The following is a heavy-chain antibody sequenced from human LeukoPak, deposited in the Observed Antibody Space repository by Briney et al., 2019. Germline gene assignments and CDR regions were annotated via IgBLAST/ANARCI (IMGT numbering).Heavy chain of an antibody. CDR3: ARVSGGYCSSTSCYKYYYYMDV. J-gene: IGHJ6*03. CDR2: IIPIFGTA. Sequence: ASVKVSCKASGGTFSSYAISWVRQAPGQGLEWMGGIIPIFGTANYAQKFQGRVTITADESTSTAYMELSSLRSEDTAVYCCARVSGGYCSSTSCYKYYYYMDVWGKGTTVTVSS. CDR1: GGTFSSYA. D-gene: IGHD2-2*03. V-gene: IGHV1-69*13.